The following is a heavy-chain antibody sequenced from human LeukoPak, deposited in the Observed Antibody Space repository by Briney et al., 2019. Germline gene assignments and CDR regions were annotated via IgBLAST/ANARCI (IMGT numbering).Heavy chain of an antibody. CDR3: ARAPMPNYYYYMDV. J-gene: IGHJ6*03. V-gene: IGHV4-61*02. CDR2: IYTSGST. D-gene: IGHD2-2*01. Sequence: SQTLSFTCTVSGGSISSGSYYWSWIRQPAGKGLEWIGRIYTSGSTNYNPSLKSRVTISVDTSKNQFSLKLSSVTAADTAVYYCARAPMPNYYYYMDVWGKGTTVTVSS. CDR1: GGSISSGSYY.